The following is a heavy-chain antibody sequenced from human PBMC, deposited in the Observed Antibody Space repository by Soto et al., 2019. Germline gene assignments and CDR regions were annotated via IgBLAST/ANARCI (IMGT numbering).Heavy chain of an antibody. J-gene: IGHJ4*02. CDR2: VNNGGGGT. D-gene: IGHD3-10*01. CDR3: AKERLGRGIDY. CDR1: GFTFSNYA. Sequence: EVLLLDSGEGLVQPGGSLRLSCAASGFTFSNYAMTWVRQAPGKGPEWISTVNNGGGGTYYADSVKGRFTISRDNSKNTLYLQVSSLRAEDTAVYYCAKERLGRGIDYWGQGILVTVSS. V-gene: IGHV3-23*01.